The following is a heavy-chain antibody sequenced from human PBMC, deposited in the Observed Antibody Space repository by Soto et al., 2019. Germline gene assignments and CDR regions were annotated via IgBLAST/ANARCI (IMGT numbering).Heavy chain of an antibody. V-gene: IGHV4-34*01. CDR2: INDRGSN. CDR3: ARESHDILTGPPWVWYFDL. J-gene: IGHJ2*01. CDR1: GGSFSGYY. D-gene: IGHD3-9*01. Sequence: QVQLQQWGAGPLRPLETLSLTCGVSGGSFSGYYWAWIRQSPGKGLELIGEINDRGSNNYNPSLKSRVIISVDTSKNHYSLNLRFVTAADTAVYYCARESHDILTGPPWVWYFDLWGRGTLVTVSS.